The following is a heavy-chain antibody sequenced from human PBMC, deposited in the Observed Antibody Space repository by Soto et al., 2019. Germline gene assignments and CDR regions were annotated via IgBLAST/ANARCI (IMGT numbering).Heavy chain of an antibody. V-gene: IGHV2-5*02. CDR2: VYWDDDK. J-gene: IGHJ4*02. CDR1: GFSLSTGGVG. CDR3: ARDLVATIDY. D-gene: IGHD5-12*01. Sequence: QITLKESGPTLVKPTQTLTLTCTFSGFSLSTGGVGVGWIRQPPGKALEWLALVYWDDDKRYSPSLKSRLTNLKGTSDNQVVLTMTNMDPIDTATYYCARDLVATIDYWGQGTLVTVSS.